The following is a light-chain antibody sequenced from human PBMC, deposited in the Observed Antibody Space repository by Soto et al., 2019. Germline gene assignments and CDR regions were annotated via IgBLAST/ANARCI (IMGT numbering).Light chain of an antibody. CDR1: QNIGSW. CDR2: DTS. J-gene: IGKJ2*01. CDR3: QQCNAYSGA. V-gene: IGKV1-5*01. Sequence: DIQMTQSPSTLSASVGDRVTITCRASQNIGSWLAWYQQKPGKAPKLLIYDTSTLESGVPSRFSGVGSGTDFTLTISSLQPDDIATYYCQQCNAYSGAFGQGTKVDIK.